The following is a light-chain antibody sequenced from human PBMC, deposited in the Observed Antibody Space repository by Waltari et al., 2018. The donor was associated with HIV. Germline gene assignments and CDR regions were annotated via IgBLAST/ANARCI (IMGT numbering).Light chain of an antibody. V-gene: IGLV1-40*01. J-gene: IGLJ3*02. CDR2: SNS. CDR1: SSNLRGGYD. Sequence: QSVLTQPPSVSGAPGQRVTISCSGRSSNLRGGYDVHWYQLLQGRAPKVVISSNSNRPSGVPGRFSGSKSGTSASLAITGLQAEDEGDYYCQSYDNGLSTWVFGGGTKLTVL. CDR3: QSYDNGLSTWV.